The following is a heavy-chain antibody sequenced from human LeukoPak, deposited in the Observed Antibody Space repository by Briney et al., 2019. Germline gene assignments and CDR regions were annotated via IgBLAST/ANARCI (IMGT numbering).Heavy chain of an antibody. V-gene: IGHV3-23*01. CDR2: ISGSGGST. J-gene: IGHJ1*01. CDR3: ARDLGYSLGARSP. Sequence: GASLRLSCTGSGFTFSTYATSWVRQAPGKGLEWVSVISGSGGSTYYADPVKGRFTISRDNSKNTLCLQMSSLRAEDTAVYYCARDLGYSLGARSPWGQGTLVTVSS. D-gene: IGHD5-12*01. CDR1: GFTFSTYA.